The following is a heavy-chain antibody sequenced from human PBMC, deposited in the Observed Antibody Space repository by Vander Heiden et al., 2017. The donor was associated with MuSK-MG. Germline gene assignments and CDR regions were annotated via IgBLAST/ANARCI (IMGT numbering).Heavy chain of an antibody. V-gene: IGHV3-23*04. D-gene: IGHD1-26*01. CDR3: ASPHAEWERQSFDWYFDL. CDR2: ISGSGGST. J-gene: IGHJ2*01. Sequence: EVQLVESGGGLVQPGGSLRLSCAASGFTFSSYAMSWVRQAAGKGLEWVSAISGSGGSTYDADSVKGRVTISRDNSKNTLYLQMNSLRAEDTAVYYCASPHAEWERQSFDWYFDLWGRGTMVTVSS. CDR1: GFTFSSYA.